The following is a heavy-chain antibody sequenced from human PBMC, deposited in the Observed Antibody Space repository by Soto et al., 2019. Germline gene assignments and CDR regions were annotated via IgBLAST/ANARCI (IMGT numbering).Heavy chain of an antibody. V-gene: IGHV3-23*01. CDR2: ISGSGGST. Sequence: GGSLRLSCAASGFTFSSYAMSWVRQAPGKGLEWVSAISGSGGSTYYADSVKGRFTISRDNSKNTLYLQMNSLRAEDTAVYYCAFGDLRYFDWLLSNPFDYWGQGTLVTVSS. CDR1: GFTFSSYA. CDR3: AFGDLRYFDWLLSNPFDY. D-gene: IGHD3-9*01. J-gene: IGHJ4*02.